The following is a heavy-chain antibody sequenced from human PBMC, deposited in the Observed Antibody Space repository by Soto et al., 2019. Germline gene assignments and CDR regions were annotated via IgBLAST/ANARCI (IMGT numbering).Heavy chain of an antibody. CDR1: GFTFSTFS. CDR2: ISGGGRPI. CDR3: ARDPWAADY. Sequence: PGGSLRLSCAASGFTFSTFSMNWVRQAPGRGLEWISYISGGGRPISYADSVKGRFTISRDNAKSTVNLQMNSLRAEDTAVYYCARDPWAADYWGQGTLVTVSS. J-gene: IGHJ4*02. D-gene: IGHD3-16*01. V-gene: IGHV3-48*01.